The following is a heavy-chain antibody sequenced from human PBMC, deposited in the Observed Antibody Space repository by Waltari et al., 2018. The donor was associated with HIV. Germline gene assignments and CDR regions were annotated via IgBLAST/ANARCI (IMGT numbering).Heavy chain of an antibody. D-gene: IGHD2-15*01. J-gene: IGHJ4*02. CDR1: GFTFSSYW. Sequence: EVQLVESGGGLVQPGGPLRPSCAASGFTFSSYWMTWVRQAPGKGLEWVANIKQDGSEKYYADSVKGRFTISRDNAKNSLYLQMNSLRAEDTAVYYCASLYCSGGSCYDYWGQGTLVTVSS. CDR2: IKQDGSEK. V-gene: IGHV3-7*01. CDR3: ASLYCSGGSCYDY.